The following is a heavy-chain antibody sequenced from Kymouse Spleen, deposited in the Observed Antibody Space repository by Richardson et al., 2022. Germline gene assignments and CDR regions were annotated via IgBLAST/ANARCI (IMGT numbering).Heavy chain of an antibody. CDR3: AKDIDIVVVPAAMSAFDI. D-gene: IGHD2-2*02. J-gene: IGHJ3*02. CDR1: GFTFDDYA. Sequence: EVQLVESGGGLVQPGRSLRLSCAASGFTFDDYAMHWVRQAPGKGLEWVSGISWNSGSIGYADSVKGRFTISRDNAKNSLYLQMNSLRAEDTALYYCAKDIDIVVVPAAMSAFDIWGQGTMVTVSS. V-gene: IGHV3-9*01. CDR2: ISWNSGSI.